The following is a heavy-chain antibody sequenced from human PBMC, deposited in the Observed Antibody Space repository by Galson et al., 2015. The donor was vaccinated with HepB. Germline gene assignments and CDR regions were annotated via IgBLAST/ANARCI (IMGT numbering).Heavy chain of an antibody. CDR1: GFTVSSSY. CDR2: IYSGGST. Sequence: SLRLSCAASGFTVSSSYMSWVRQAPGKGLEWVSVIYSGGSTYYADSVKGRFTISRDNSKNTLYLQMNSLRAEDTAVYYCARESRYCSSTSCYPAGWFDPWGQGTLVTVSS. V-gene: IGHV3-66*01. CDR3: ARESRYCSSTSCYPAGWFDP. J-gene: IGHJ5*02. D-gene: IGHD2-2*01.